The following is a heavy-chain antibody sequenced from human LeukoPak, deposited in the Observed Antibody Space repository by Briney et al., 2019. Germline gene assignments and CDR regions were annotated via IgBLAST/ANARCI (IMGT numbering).Heavy chain of an antibody. V-gene: IGHV1-2*02. J-gene: IGHJ4*02. D-gene: IGHD6-6*01. CDR1: GYTFTGYY. CDR2: INPNSGDT. Sequence: ASVKVSCKASGYTFTGYYMHWVRQAPGQGLEWMGWINPNSGDTNYAQKFQGRVTMTRDTSISTAYMELSRLRSDDTAVYYCARVQFRPWNYFDYWGQGTLVTVSS. CDR3: ARVQFRPWNYFDY.